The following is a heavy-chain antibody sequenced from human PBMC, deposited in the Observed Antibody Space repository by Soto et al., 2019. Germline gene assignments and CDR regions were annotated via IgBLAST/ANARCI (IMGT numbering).Heavy chain of an antibody. Sequence: QVHLVQSGAEVKKPGSSVKVSCKASGGTFSSYAISWVRQAPGQGLEWMGGIIPIFGTANYAQKFQGRVTITADESTSTAYMELSSLRSEDTAVYYCARVGGDTAMAYYYYGMDVWGQGTTVTVSS. D-gene: IGHD5-18*01. V-gene: IGHV1-69*12. CDR2: IIPIFGTA. CDR3: ARVGGDTAMAYYYYGMDV. J-gene: IGHJ6*02. CDR1: GGTFSSYA.